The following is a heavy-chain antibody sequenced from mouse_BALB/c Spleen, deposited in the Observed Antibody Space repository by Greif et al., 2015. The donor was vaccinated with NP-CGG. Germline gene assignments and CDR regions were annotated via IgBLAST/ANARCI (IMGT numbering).Heavy chain of an antibody. CDR3: ARRVYYFDY. J-gene: IGHJ2*01. Sequence: QVQLQQPGAELAKPGASVKMSCKASGYTFTSYWMHRVKQRPGQGLEWIGYINPSTGYTEYNQKFKDKATLTADKSSSTAYMQLSSLTSEDSAVYYCARRVYYFDYWGQGTTLTVSS. CDR2: INPSTGYT. CDR1: GYTFTSYW. V-gene: IGHV1-7*01.